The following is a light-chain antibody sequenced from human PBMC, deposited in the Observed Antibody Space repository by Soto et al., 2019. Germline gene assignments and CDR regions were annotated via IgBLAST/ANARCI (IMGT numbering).Light chain of an antibody. CDR2: GAS. CDR1: QSVSSD. Sequence: VGTPVPATPFLFSGEKATLSCRARQSVSSDLAWYQQRPGQAPRLLIYGASTRATGIPARFRGSGSGTEFRLTISSLQSEDFATYYCQQYNTWHPKMAFGRGTKVDIK. CDR3: QQYNTWHPKMA. J-gene: IGKJ1*01. V-gene: IGKV3-15*01.